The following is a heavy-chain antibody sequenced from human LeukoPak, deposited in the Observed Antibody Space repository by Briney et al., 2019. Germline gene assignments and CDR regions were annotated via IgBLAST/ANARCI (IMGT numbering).Heavy chain of an antibody. CDR1: GGSFSGYY. D-gene: IGHD3-10*01. J-gene: IGHJ4*02. CDR2: INHSGST. CDR3: ARHPHYGSGSYYQDPEFDY. Sequence: SETLSLTCAVYGGSFSGYYWSWIRQPPGKGLEWIGEINHSGSTNYNPSLKSRVTISVDTSKNQFSLKLSSVTAADTAVYYCARHPHYGSGSYYQDPEFDYWGQGTLVTVSS. V-gene: IGHV4-34*01.